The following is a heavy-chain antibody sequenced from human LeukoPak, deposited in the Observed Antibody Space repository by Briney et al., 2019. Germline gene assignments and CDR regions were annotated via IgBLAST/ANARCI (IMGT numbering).Heavy chain of an antibody. D-gene: IGHD6-13*01. CDR2: IYYSGST. J-gene: IGHJ3*02. CDR1: GGSISSGDYY. V-gene: IGHV4-61*08. Sequence: SETLSLTCTVSGGSISSGDYYWSWIRQPPGKGLEWIGYIYYSGSTNYNPSLKSRVTISVDTSKNQFSLKLISVTAADTAVYYCARPGIAAVGNAFDIWGQGTMVTVSS. CDR3: ARPGIAAVGNAFDI.